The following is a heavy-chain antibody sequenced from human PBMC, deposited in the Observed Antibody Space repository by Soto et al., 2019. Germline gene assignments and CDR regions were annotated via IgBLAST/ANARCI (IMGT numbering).Heavy chain of an antibody. V-gene: IGHV3-7*01. Sequence: GGSLRLSCAASGFTFSSYWMSWVRQAPGKGLEWVANIKQDGSEKYYVDSVKGRFTISRDNAKNSLYLQMNSLRAEDTAVYYCARDFPSIFGNYIDYWGQGTLVTSPQ. CDR1: GFTFSSYW. D-gene: IGHD3-3*01. CDR2: IKQDGSEK. J-gene: IGHJ4*02. CDR3: ARDFPSIFGNYIDY.